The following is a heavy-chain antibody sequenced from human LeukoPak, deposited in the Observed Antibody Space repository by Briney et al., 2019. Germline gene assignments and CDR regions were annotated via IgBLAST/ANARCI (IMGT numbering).Heavy chain of an antibody. V-gene: IGHV3-72*01. D-gene: IGHD2-2*01. CDR1: GFTFSDHY. CDR3: ARLSRCSSTTCRNAFDI. Sequence: RGSLTLSCAASGFTFSDHYMDWVRQAPGKGLEWVGCTRNKANSYTTGYAASVKGRFTISRDDSKNSLYLQMNSLKAEDTAVYYCARLSRCSSTTCRNAFDIWGQGTMVTVSS. J-gene: IGHJ3*02. CDR2: TRNKANSYTT.